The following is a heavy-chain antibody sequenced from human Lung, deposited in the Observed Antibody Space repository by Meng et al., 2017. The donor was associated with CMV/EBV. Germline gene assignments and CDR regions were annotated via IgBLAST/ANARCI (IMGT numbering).Heavy chain of an antibody. Sequence: SVKVSCKASGYTFTSYNINWVRQATGQGLEWMGWMNHNSGNTGSAQMFQGRVTLNRNTSICTDYMELSSLRSEDTAVYYCARDIAAAAPYYYYYALDVWGQGATVTVSS. CDR3: ARDIAAAAPYYYYYALDV. J-gene: IGHJ6*02. D-gene: IGHD6-13*01. CDR2: MNHNSGNT. CDR1: GYTFTSYN. V-gene: IGHV1-8*01.